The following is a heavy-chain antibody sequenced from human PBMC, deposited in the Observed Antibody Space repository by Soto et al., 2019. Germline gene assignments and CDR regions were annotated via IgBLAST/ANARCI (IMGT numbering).Heavy chain of an antibody. Sequence: QVQLVQSGAEVKKPGASVKVSCKASGYTFTSYGISWVRQAPGQGLEWMGWISAYNGNTNYAQKLQGRVTMTTDTSTSTAYMELRSLRSDDTAVYYYARVAWIPYSSSWYSAVDYWGQGTLVTVSS. CDR1: GYTFTSYG. J-gene: IGHJ4*02. V-gene: IGHV1-18*01. CDR2: ISAYNGNT. CDR3: ARVAWIPYSSSWYSAVDY. D-gene: IGHD6-13*01.